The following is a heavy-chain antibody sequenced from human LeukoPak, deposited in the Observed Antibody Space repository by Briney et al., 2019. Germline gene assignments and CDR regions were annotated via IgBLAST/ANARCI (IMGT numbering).Heavy chain of an antibody. Sequence: PGGSLRLSCAASGFTFSSYAMSWVGQAPGKGLEWVSAISSSGASTYYAGSVKGRFTISRDDSKNTLYLQMNSMRAEDTAVYYCAKKATSLHYFDHWGQRTLVTVSS. J-gene: IGHJ4*02. V-gene: IGHV3-23*01. CDR3: AKKATSLHYFDH. D-gene: IGHD2-2*01. CDR1: GFTFSSYA. CDR2: ISSSGAST.